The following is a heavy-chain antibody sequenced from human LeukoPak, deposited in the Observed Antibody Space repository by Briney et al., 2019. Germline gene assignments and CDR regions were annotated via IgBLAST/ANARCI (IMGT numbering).Heavy chain of an antibody. J-gene: IGHJ4*02. V-gene: IGHV3-23*01. Sequence: GGSLRLSCAASGFTFSSYAMSWVRQAPGKGLEGGSAISGSGGSTYHEDSVKGRFTISRDNSKNTLYLQMNSLRAEDTAVYYCARVNYGDYGLDYWGQGTLVTVSS. CDR2: ISGSGGST. CDR3: ARVNYGDYGLDY. D-gene: IGHD4-17*01. CDR1: GFTFSSYA.